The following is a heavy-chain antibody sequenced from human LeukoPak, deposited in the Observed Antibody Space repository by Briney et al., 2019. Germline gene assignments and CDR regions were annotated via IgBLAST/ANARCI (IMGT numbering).Heavy chain of an antibody. CDR1: GGSISSYY. CDR2: IHTSGST. Sequence: PSETLSLTCTFSGGSISSYYWSWIRQPAGKGLEWIGRIHTSGSTNYNPSLKSRVTMSVDTSKNQFSLELSSVTAADTAVYYCARDREVGATGYYFDYWGQGTLVTVSS. V-gene: IGHV4-4*07. D-gene: IGHD1-26*01. CDR3: ARDREVGATGYYFDY. J-gene: IGHJ4*02.